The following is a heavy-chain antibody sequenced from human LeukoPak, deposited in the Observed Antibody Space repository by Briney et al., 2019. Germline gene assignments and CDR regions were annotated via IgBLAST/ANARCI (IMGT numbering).Heavy chain of an antibody. CDR1: GYTLTSYG. CDR2: ISAYNGNT. V-gene: IGHV1-18*04. CDR3: AREIPSVTDILTGYYLSYFDY. Sequence: ASVKVSCKASGYTLTSYGISWVRQAPGQGLEWMGWISAYNGNTNYAQKLQGRVTMTTDTSTSTAYMELRSLRSDDTAVYYCAREIPSVTDILTGYYLSYFDYWGQGTLVTVSS. D-gene: IGHD3-9*01. J-gene: IGHJ4*02.